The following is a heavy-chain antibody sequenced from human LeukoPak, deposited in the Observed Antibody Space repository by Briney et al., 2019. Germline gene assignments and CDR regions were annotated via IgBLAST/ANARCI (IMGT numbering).Heavy chain of an antibody. D-gene: IGHD6-13*01. CDR2: ISGDGSVT. CDR1: GFTFSNYR. J-gene: IGHJ4*02. V-gene: IGHV3-74*01. CDR3: ATHRAAAGTN. Sequence: GGSLRLSCAASGFTFSNYRMEWVRQAPGKGLVWVSRISGDGSVTGYADSVKGRFTISRDNAKNTLSLQMISLRDEDTAVYYCATHRAAAGTNWGQGTLVTVSS.